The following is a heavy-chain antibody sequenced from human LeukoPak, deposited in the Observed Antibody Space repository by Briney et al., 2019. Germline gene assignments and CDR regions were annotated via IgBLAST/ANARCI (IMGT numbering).Heavy chain of an antibody. V-gene: IGHV3-21*01. CDR1: GFTFSSYS. CDR2: ISSSSSYI. J-gene: IGHJ4*02. D-gene: IGHD2-15*01. CDR3: ARPLTYCSGGSCYVPFGY. Sequence: GGSLRLSCAASGFTFSSYSRNWVRQAPGKGLEWVSSISSSSSYIYYADSVKGRFTISRDNAKNSLYLQMNSLRAEDTAVYYCARPLTYCSGGSCYVPFGYWGQGTLVTVSS.